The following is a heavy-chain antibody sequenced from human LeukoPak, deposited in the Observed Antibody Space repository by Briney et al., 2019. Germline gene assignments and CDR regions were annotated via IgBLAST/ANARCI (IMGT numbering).Heavy chain of an antibody. D-gene: IGHD3-16*01. CDR1: GGSISSYY. V-gene: IGHV4-59*01. J-gene: IGHJ3*02. Sequence: SETLSLTCTVSGGSISSYYWSWIRQPPGKGLEWIGYIYYSGSTNYNPSLKSRVTISVDTSKNQFSLKLSSVTAADTAVYYCARARITFHAFDIWGQGTMVTVSS. CDR2: IYYSGST. CDR3: ARARITFHAFDI.